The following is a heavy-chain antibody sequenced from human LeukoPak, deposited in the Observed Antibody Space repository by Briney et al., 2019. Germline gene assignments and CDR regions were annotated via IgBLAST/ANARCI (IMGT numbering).Heavy chain of an antibody. CDR1: GYTFSSYG. Sequence: GASVKVSCKASGYTFSSYGISWVRRAPGQGLEWMGWISAYNGHTKYAQKLQGRVTLTTDTSTSTAYMELRSLRSDDTAVYYCARDSIVVVPADIDYWGQGTLVTVSS. CDR2: ISAYNGHT. D-gene: IGHD2-2*02. J-gene: IGHJ4*02. CDR3: ARDSIVVVPADIDY. V-gene: IGHV1-18*01.